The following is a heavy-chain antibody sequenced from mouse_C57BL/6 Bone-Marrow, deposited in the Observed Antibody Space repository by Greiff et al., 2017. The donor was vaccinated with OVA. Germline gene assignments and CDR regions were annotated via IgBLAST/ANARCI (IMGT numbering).Heavy chain of an antibody. Sequence: EVMLVESGGDLVKPGGSLKLSCAASGFTFSSYGMSWVRQTPDKRLEWVATISSGGSYTYYPDSVKGRFTISRENAKNTLYLQMSSRKSEDTAMYYCARIYYYGSIYVSYAMDYWGQGTSVTVSS. V-gene: IGHV5-6*01. D-gene: IGHD1-1*01. CDR3: ARIYYYGSIYVSYAMDY. CDR1: GFTFSSYG. J-gene: IGHJ4*01. CDR2: ISSGGSYT.